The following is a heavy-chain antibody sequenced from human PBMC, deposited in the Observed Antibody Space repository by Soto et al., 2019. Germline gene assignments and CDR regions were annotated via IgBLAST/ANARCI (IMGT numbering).Heavy chain of an antibody. Sequence: QVQLVQSGTEVKKPGASVKISCMASGYIFTSNWIHWVRRAPGQGLEWMGVINPYGTITKCAPKFQGRVTMTSDPSTSTIYMDLSSLTSEDTAVYYCARDHSISSSGAWWLDPWGQGTLVTVSS. J-gene: IGHJ5*02. CDR2: INPYGTIT. CDR1: GYIFTSNW. CDR3: ARDHSISSSGAWWLDP. D-gene: IGHD2-21*01. V-gene: IGHV1-46*01.